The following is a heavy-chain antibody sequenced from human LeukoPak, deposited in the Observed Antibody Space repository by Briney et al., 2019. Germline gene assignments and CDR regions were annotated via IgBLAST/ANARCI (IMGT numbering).Heavy chain of an antibody. V-gene: IGHV3-30*03. CDR2: ISYDGSNK. D-gene: IGHD3-3*01. CDR1: GFTFSSYG. J-gene: IGHJ6*02. Sequence: PGGSLRLSCAASGFTFSSYGMHLVRQAPGKGLEWVAVISYDGSNKYYADSVKGRFTISRDNSKNTLYLQMNSLRAEDTAVYYCASPRDYDFWSGYYTDYYYGMDVWGQGTTVTVSS. CDR3: ASPRDYDFWSGYYTDYYYGMDV.